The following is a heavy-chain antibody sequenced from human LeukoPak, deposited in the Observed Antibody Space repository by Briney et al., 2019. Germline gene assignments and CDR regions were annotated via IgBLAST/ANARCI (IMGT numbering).Heavy chain of an antibody. Sequence: GGSLRLSCAASGFTFSGSALHWVRQASGKGLEWVGRIRSTANGYATAYAASVKGRFTISRDDSKNTAYLQMDSLKTEDTAVYYCTGNYYGSGSYADFDYWGQGTLVTVAS. J-gene: IGHJ4*02. CDR3: TGNYYGSGSYADFDY. CDR1: GFTFSGSA. V-gene: IGHV3-73*01. CDR2: IRSTANGYAT. D-gene: IGHD3-10*01.